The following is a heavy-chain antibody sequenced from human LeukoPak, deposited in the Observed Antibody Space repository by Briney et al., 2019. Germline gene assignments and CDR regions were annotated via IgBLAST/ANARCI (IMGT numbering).Heavy chain of an antibody. CDR1: GFTFSSYA. CDR3: AKGHIDDGGYYYFDY. D-gene: IGHD3-22*01. V-gene: IGHV3-23*01. J-gene: IGHJ4*02. Sequence: GGSLRLSCAASGFTFSSYAMSWVRQAPGKGLEWVSSISGSGSRTYYADSVKGRFTISRDNSKNTLYLQMNSLRAEETAVYYCAKGHIDDGGYYYFDYWGQGTLVTVSS. CDR2: ISGSGSRT.